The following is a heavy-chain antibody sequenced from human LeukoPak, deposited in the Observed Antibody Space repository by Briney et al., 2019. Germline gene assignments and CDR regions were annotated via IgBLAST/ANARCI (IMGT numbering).Heavy chain of an antibody. CDR1: GGSISSGGYY. CDR3: ARAPYYYDSSGYSGPLDY. Sequence: SETPSLTCTVSGGSISSGGYYWSWIRQHPGKGLEWIGYIYYSGSTYYNPSLKSRVTISVDTSKNQFSLKLSSVTAADTAVYYCARAPYYYDSSGYSGPLDYWGQGTLVTVSS. D-gene: IGHD3-22*01. CDR2: IYYSGST. V-gene: IGHV4-31*03. J-gene: IGHJ4*02.